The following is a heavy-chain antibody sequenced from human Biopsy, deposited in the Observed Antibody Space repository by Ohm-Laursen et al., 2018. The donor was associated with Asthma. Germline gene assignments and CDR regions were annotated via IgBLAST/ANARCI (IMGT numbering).Heavy chain of an antibody. CDR3: AREATSGEVPFGYFYALDV. CDR1: GYTFTSYY. Sequence: ASVKVSCKASGYTFTSYYMHWVRQAPGHGLKWMRMINPFGGSSNFAQKFQGRLTMTRDTSTRTVYMELSSLRSEDTAVYYCAREATSGEVPFGYFYALDVWGEGTTVTVSS. V-gene: IGHV1-46*01. J-gene: IGHJ6*04. CDR2: INPFGGSS. D-gene: IGHD2-2*01.